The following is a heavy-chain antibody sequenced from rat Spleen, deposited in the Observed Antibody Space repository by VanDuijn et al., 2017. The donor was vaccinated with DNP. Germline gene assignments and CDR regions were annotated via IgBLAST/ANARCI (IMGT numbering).Heavy chain of an antibody. D-gene: IGHD1-1*01. J-gene: IGHJ4*01. CDR2: ISYVGST. V-gene: IGHV3-1*01. Sequence: EVQLQESGPGLVKPSQSLSLTCSVTGYSITSNYWGWIRKFPGSEMEWIGHISYVGSTRYNPSLKIRISITRDTSKNQFFLQLNSLTTEDTATYYCARLRLEWEVRAMDAWGQGTSVTVSS. CDR1: GYSITSNY. CDR3: ARLRLEWEVRAMDA.